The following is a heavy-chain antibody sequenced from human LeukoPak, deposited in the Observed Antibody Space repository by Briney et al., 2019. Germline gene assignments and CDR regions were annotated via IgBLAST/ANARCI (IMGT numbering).Heavy chain of an antibody. J-gene: IGHJ4*02. CDR3: ARDGTEEPH. Sequence: SETLSLTCAVYGGSFSGYYWSWIRQPPGEGLEWIGEINHSGSTNYNPSLKSRVTISVDTSKNQFSLKLSSVTAADTAVYYCARDGTEEPHWGQGTLVTVSS. CDR1: GGSFSGYY. D-gene: IGHD3-10*01. V-gene: IGHV4-34*01. CDR2: INHSGST.